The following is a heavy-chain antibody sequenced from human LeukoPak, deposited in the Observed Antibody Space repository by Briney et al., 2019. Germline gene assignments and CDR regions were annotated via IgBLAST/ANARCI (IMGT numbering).Heavy chain of an antibody. J-gene: IGHJ4*02. CDR2: ISPIFGTA. Sequence: SVTVSCKASGGTFSSYAISWVRQAPGQGLEWMGGISPIFGTANYAQKFQGRVTITADESTSTAYMELSSLRSEDTAVYYCAREMEVRGADYWGQGTLVTVSS. CDR1: GGTFSSYA. CDR3: AREMEVRGADY. V-gene: IGHV1-69*13. D-gene: IGHD3-10*01.